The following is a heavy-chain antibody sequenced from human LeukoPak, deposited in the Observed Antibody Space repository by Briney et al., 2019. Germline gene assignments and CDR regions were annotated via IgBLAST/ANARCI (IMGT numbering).Heavy chain of an antibody. J-gene: IGHJ4*02. Sequence: ASVKVSCKASGYTFTGYFIYWVRQAPGQGLEWMGWINPNSGGTNYAQKFQGRVTMTRDTSISTAYMELSRLRSDDTAVYYCARPQYSSSWYEGDYWSQGTLVTVSS. CDR3: ARPQYSSSWYEGDY. CDR2: INPNSGGT. CDR1: GYTFTGYF. D-gene: IGHD6-13*01. V-gene: IGHV1-2*02.